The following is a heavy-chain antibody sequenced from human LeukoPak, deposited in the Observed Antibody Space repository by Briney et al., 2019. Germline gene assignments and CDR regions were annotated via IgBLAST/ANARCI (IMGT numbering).Heavy chain of an antibody. CDR3: AREAVVPAAIFDY. D-gene: IGHD2-2*02. Sequence: SGGSLRLSCAASGFTFSSYAMHWVRQAPSKGLEWVAVISYDGSNKYYADSVKGRFTISRDNSKNTLYLQMNSLRAEDTAVYYCAREAVVPAAIFDYWGQGTLVTVSS. CDR2: ISYDGSNK. CDR1: GFTFSSYA. J-gene: IGHJ4*02. V-gene: IGHV3-30-3*01.